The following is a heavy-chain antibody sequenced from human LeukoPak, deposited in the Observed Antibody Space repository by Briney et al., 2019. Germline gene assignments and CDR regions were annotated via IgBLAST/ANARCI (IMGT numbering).Heavy chain of an antibody. Sequence: PGESLKISCKGSGYSFTSYWIGWVRPLPGKGLEWMGIIYPGDSDTRYSPSFQGQVTISADKSISTAYLQWSSLKASDTAMYYCARGTTPYYDILTGYTDYYYYGMDVWGQGTTVTVSS. CDR3: ARGTTPYYDILTGYTDYYYYGMDV. CDR1: GYSFTSYW. D-gene: IGHD3-9*01. V-gene: IGHV5-51*01. J-gene: IGHJ6*02. CDR2: IYPGDSDT.